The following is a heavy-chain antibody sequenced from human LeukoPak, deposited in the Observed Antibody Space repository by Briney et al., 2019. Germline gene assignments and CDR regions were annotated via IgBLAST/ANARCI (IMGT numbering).Heavy chain of an antibody. CDR1: GFTFSSYS. V-gene: IGHV3-48*04. CDR2: ISSSSSTI. Sequence: SGGSLRLSCAASGFTFSSYSMNWARQAPGKGLEWVSYISSSSSTIYYADSVKGRFTISRDNAKNSLYLQMNSLRAEDTAVYYCASPLAIYYYGSGAPFDYWGQGTLVTVSS. J-gene: IGHJ4*02. D-gene: IGHD3-10*01. CDR3: ASPLAIYYYGSGAPFDY.